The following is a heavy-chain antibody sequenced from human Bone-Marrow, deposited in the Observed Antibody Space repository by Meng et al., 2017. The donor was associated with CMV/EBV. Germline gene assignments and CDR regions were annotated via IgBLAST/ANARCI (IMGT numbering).Heavy chain of an antibody. CDR1: RFTFSSYD. J-gene: IGHJ5*02. CDR2: IRYDGGNN. V-gene: IGHV3-33*06. Sequence: GESLKISCAASRFTFSSYDMHWVRQAPGKGLEWVAVIRYDGGNNYYEDSVKGRFTISRDNSKNTLYLQMNSLRAEDTAVYYCAKGSHSSGWPRDWFDPWGQGTLVTVSS. D-gene: IGHD6-19*01. CDR3: AKGSHSSGWPRDWFDP.